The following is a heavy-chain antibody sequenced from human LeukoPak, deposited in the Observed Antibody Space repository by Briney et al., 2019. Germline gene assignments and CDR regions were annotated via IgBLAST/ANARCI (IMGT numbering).Heavy chain of an antibody. D-gene: IGHD3-3*01. V-gene: IGHV1-69*02. Sequence: SVKVSCKASGGTFSSYTISWVRQAPGQGLEWMGRIIPILGIANYAQKFQGRVTITADESTSTAYMELSSLRSEDTAVYYCARGGRFLGNYYYYMDVWGKGTTVTVSS. J-gene: IGHJ6*03. CDR2: IIPILGIA. CDR3: ARGGRFLGNYYYYMDV. CDR1: GGTFSSYT.